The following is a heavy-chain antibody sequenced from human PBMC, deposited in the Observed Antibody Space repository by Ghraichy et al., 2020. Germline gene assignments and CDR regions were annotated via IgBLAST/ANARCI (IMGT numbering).Heavy chain of an antibody. J-gene: IGHJ5*02. Sequence: SEILSLTCTVSGGSISSYSDYWGWLRQSPGKGLEWIGSIYNSVSTHYNPSLRSRVTISIDTSKDQFSLRLTSVTAADTAVYYCARNKTGSLSGWFDPWGQGSLVLVSS. CDR2: IYNSVST. CDR1: GGSISSYSDY. V-gene: IGHV4-39*01. D-gene: IGHD6-6*01. CDR3: ARNKTGSLSGWFDP.